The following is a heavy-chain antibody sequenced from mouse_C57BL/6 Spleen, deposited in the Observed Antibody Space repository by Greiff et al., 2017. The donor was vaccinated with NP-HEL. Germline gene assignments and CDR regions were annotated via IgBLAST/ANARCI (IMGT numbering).Heavy chain of an antibody. V-gene: IGHV1-22*01. CDR1: GYTFTDYN. CDR2: INPNNGGT. Sequence: VQLKESGPELVKPGASVKMSCKASGYTFTDYNMHWVKQSHGKSLEWIGYINPNNGGTSYNQKFKGKATLTVNKSSSTAYMELRSLTSEDSAVYYCARLYYGNLYAMDYWGQGTSVTVSS. CDR3: ARLYYGNLYAMDY. D-gene: IGHD2-1*01. J-gene: IGHJ4*01.